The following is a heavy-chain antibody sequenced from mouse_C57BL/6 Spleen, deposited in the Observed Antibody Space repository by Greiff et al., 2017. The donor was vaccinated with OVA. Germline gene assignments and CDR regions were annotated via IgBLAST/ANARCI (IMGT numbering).Heavy chain of an antibody. CDR2: IYPGSGNT. J-gene: IGHJ2*01. Sequence: VQLQQSGAELVRPGASVKLSCKASGYTFTDYYINWVKQRPGQGLEWIARIYPGSGNTYYNEKFKGKATLTAEKSSSTAYMQLSSLTSEDSAVYFCARYLYDGYYDYFDYWGKGTTLTVSS. D-gene: IGHD2-3*01. CDR3: ARYLYDGYYDYFDY. CDR1: GYTFTDYY. V-gene: IGHV1-76*01.